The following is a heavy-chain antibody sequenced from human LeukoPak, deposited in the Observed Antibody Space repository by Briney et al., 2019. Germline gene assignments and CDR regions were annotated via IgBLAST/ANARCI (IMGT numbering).Heavy chain of an antibody. CDR3: AKDLRFGENSPNWFDP. Sequence: GGSLRLSCAASGFTFSSYAMSWVRQAPGKGLEWVSAISGSGGSTYYADSVKGRFTISRDNSKNTLYLQMNSLRAEDTAVYYCAKDLRFGENSPNWFDPWGQGTLVTVSS. J-gene: IGHJ5*02. V-gene: IGHV3-23*01. D-gene: IGHD3-10*01. CDR1: GFTFSSYA. CDR2: ISGSGGST.